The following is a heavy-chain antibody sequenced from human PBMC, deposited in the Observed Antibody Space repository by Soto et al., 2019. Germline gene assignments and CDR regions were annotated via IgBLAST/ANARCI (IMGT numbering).Heavy chain of an antibody. D-gene: IGHD2-2*01. CDR3: AKDLMATTLVPAANRTERNDA. J-gene: IGHJ5*02. CDR1: GFTFSSYG. V-gene: IGHV3-30*18. Sequence: GGSLRLSCAASGFTFSSYGMHWVRQAPGKGLEWVAVISYDGSNKYYADSVKGRFTISRDNSKNTLYLQMSSLRPDDTAVYYCAKDLMATTLVPAANRTERNDAWGQGTLVTVSS. CDR2: ISYDGSNK.